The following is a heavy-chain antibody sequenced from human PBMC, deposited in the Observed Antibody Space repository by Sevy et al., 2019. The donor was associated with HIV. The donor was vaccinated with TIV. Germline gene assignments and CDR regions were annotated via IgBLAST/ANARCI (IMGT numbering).Heavy chain of an antibody. V-gene: IGHV3-15*01. D-gene: IGHD3-9*01. CDR1: GFTFSNAW. Sequence: GGSLRLSCAASGFTFSNAWMSWVRQAPGKGLEWVGRIKSKTDGGTRDYAAPVKGRFTISRDDSKNTLYLQMNGLKTEDAAVYYCTTGGPLRYLDWHAFDLWGQGTMVTVSS. CDR2: IKSKTDGGTR. CDR3: TTGGPLRYLDWHAFDL. J-gene: IGHJ3*01.